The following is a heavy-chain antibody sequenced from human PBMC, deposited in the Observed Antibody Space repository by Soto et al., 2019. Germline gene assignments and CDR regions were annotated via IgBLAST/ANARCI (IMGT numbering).Heavy chain of an antibody. V-gene: IGHV3-49*04. Sequence: GGSLRLSCTASGFTFGDYAMSWVRQAPGKGLEWVGFIRSKAYGGTTEYAASVKGRFTISRDDSKSIAYLQMNSLKTEDTAVYYCTRDSAHYDSSGSGDYWGQGTLVTVSS. CDR1: GFTFGDYA. D-gene: IGHD3-22*01. CDR3: TRDSAHYDSSGSGDY. J-gene: IGHJ4*02. CDR2: IRSKAYGGTT.